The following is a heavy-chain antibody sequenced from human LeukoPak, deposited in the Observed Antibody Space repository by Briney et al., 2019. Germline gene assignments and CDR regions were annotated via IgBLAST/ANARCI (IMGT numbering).Heavy chain of an antibody. J-gene: IGHJ4*02. D-gene: IGHD4-23*01. CDR2: ISGSGGST. CDR3: AKDLGVTVVTHPAGYFDY. Sequence: PGGSLRLSCAASGFTFSSYGMSWVRQAPGKGLEWVSAISGSGGSTYYADSVKGRFTISRDNSKDTLYLQMNSLRAEDTAVYYCAKDLGVTVVTHPAGYFDYWGQGTLVTVSS. CDR1: GFTFSSYG. V-gene: IGHV3-23*01.